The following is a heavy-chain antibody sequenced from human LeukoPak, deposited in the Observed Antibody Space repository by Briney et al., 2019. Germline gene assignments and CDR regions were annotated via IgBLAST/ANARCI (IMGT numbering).Heavy chain of an antibody. J-gene: IGHJ3*02. D-gene: IGHD3-3*01. V-gene: IGHV1-18*01. Sequence: ASVKVSCKASGSSGDTFNSHGISWVRQAPGQGLEWMGWISAYNGNTNYAQKLQGRVTMTTDTSTSTAYMELRSLRSDDTAVYYCARGDHVRIYAESAFDIWGQGTMVTVSS. CDR1: GSSGDTFNSHG. CDR2: ISAYNGNT. CDR3: ARGDHVRIYAESAFDI.